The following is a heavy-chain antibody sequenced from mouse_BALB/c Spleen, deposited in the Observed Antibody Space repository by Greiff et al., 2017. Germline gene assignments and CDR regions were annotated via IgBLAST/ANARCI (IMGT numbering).Heavy chain of an antibody. D-gene: IGHD3-3*01. J-gene: IGHJ2*01. CDR2: IRNKANGYTT. CDR3: ARGTSYFDY. V-gene: IGHV7-3*02. CDR1: GFTFTDYY. Sequence: EVHLVESGGGLVQPGGSLRLSCATSGFTFTDYYMSWVRQPPGKALEWLGFIRNKANGYTTEYSASVKGRFTISRDNYQSILYLQMNTLRAEDSATYYCARGTSYFDYWGQGTTLTVSS.